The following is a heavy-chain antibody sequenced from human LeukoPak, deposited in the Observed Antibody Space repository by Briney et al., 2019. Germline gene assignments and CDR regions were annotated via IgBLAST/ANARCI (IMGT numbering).Heavy chain of an antibody. D-gene: IGHD3-16*01. CDR3: ARESVRGGHFDY. Sequence: ASVKVSCKASGYTFTGYYMHWVRQAPGQGLEWMGWINPNSGGTNYAQKFQGRVTMTRDTSISTAYMELSRLRSDDTAVYYCARESVRGGHFDYWGQGTLVTVSS. CDR2: INPNSGGT. V-gene: IGHV1-2*02. CDR1: GYTFTGYY. J-gene: IGHJ4*02.